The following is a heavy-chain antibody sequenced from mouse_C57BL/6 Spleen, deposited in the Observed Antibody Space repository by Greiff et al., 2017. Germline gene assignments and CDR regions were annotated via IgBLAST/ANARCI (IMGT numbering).Heavy chain of an antibody. V-gene: IGHV3-6*01. Sequence: EVQLQESGPGLVKPSQSLSLTCSVTGYSITSGYYWNWIRQFPGNKLEWMGYISYDGSHNYNPSLKNRISITRDTSKNQFFLKLNSVTTEDTATYDCARKDYGTPGYFDGWGTGTTVTVSS. J-gene: IGHJ1*03. CDR2: ISYDGSH. CDR3: ARKDYGTPGYFDG. D-gene: IGHD1-1*01. CDR1: GYSITSGYY.